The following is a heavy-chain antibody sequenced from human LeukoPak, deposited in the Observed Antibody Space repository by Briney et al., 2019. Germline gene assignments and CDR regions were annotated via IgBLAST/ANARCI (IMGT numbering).Heavy chain of an antibody. D-gene: IGHD5-12*01. V-gene: IGHV3-11*04. J-gene: IGHJ3*02. Sequence: GGSLRLSCAASGFTFSDYYMSWICQAPGKGLEWVSYISSSGSTIYYADSVKGRFTISRDNAKNSLYLQMNSLRAEDTAVYYCARGGYSGYDLNAFDIWGQGTMVTVSS. CDR2: ISSSGSTI. CDR3: ARGGYSGYDLNAFDI. CDR1: GFTFSDYY.